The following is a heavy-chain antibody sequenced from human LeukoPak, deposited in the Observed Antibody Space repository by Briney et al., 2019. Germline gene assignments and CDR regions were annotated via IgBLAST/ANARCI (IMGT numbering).Heavy chain of an antibody. Sequence: SETLSLTCTVSGGSISSYYWSWIRQPAGKGLEWIGRIYTSGSTNYNPSLKSRVTMSVDTSKNQFSLKLSSVTAADTAVYYCASPLGTTSRPHYYYYMDVWGKGTTVTVPS. CDR3: ASPLGTTSRPHYYYYMDV. J-gene: IGHJ6*03. D-gene: IGHD3-16*01. CDR2: IYTSGST. CDR1: GGSISSYY. V-gene: IGHV4-4*07.